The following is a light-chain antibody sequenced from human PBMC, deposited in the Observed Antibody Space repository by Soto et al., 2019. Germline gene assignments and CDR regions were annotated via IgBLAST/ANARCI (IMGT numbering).Light chain of an antibody. CDR1: QSVSSSY. CDR3: QQYGSSPST. V-gene: IGKV3-20*01. CDR2: GAS. Sequence: EIVLTQSPGTVSLSPGERATLSCRASQSVSSSYLAWYQQKPGQAPRLLIYGASSRATGIPDRLSGSGSGTDFTLTISRLEPEDFAVYYCQQYGSSPSTFGQGTRLEIK. J-gene: IGKJ5*01.